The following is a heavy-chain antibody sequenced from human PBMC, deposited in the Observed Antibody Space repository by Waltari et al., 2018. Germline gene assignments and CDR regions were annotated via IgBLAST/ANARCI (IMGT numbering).Heavy chain of an antibody. CDR2: ILSRTRT. Sequence: EVQLVETGGGLIQPGGSLRLSCAASGFTVTSTYLSWVRQPPGKGLEWVSIILSRTRTYYADSVKGRFTISRDNSKNTLYLQMNSLRAEDTAVYYCARDHIAAPENYRGQGTLVTVSS. CDR1: GFTVTSTY. J-gene: IGHJ4*02. D-gene: IGHD6-13*01. CDR3: ARDHIAAPENY. V-gene: IGHV3-53*02.